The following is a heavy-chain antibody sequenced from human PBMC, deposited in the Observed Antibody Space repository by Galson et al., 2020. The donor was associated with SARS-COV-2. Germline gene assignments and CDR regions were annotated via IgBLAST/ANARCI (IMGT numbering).Heavy chain of an antibody. CDR2: IFSNDGK. CDR3: ARIRRRMVLWLWYYDSDV. Sequence: ESGPTLVKPTETLTLTCTVSGFSLSNRMGVSWIRQPPGKALEWLGYIFSNDGKSYRTSLKNRLTISKDTSKSQVVLTMTNMDPVDTATYYCARIRRRMVLWLWYYDSDVWGQGTTGTVSS. V-gene: IGHV2-26*01. J-gene: IGHJ6*02. D-gene: IGHD2-21*01. CDR1: GFSLSNRMG.